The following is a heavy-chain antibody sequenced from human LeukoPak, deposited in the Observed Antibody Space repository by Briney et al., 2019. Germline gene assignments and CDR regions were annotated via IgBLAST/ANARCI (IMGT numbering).Heavy chain of an antibody. CDR1: GYTFTSYG. CDR3: ARDPLYCSSTSCYVNLWFDP. D-gene: IGHD2-2*01. Sequence: ASVKVSCKASGYTFTSYGISWVRQAPGQGLEWMGWISAYNGNTNYAQKLQGRVTMTTDTSTSTAYVELRSLRSDDTAVYYCARDPLYCSSTSCYVNLWFDPWGQGTLVTVSS. J-gene: IGHJ5*02. CDR2: ISAYNGNT. V-gene: IGHV1-18*01.